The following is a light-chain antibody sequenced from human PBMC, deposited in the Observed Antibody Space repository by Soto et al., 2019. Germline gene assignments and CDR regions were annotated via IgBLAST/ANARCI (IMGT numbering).Light chain of an antibody. V-gene: IGKV3-20*01. CDR3: QQYDSSGT. CDR1: QSVSSRY. CDR2: GAF. J-gene: IGKJ1*01. Sequence: ETELTHSPGTLSLSPWDMATLSCRASQSVSSRYLACYQQKPGQAHRLLIYGAFSRATGIPDRVSGSGSETDFTLTISRLDPEDFAVHYCQQYDSSGTFGQGTKVDIK.